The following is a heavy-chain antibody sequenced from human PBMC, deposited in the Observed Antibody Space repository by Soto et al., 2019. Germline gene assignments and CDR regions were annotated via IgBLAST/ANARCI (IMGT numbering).Heavy chain of an antibody. Sequence: PSETLSLTCAVSGGSISSGGYSWSWIRQPPGKGLEWIGYIYHSGSTYYKQSLKSRVTISVDRSKNQFSLKLSSVTAADMSLYYCARGMAEEQIFYYFDYWGQGALVTVSS. CDR3: ARGMAEEQIFYYFDY. CDR1: GGSISSGGYS. CDR2: IYHSGST. V-gene: IGHV4-30-2*01. D-gene: IGHD3-9*01. J-gene: IGHJ4*02.